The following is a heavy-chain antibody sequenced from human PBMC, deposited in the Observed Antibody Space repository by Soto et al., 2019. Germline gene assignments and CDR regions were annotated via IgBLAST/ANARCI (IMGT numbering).Heavy chain of an antibody. CDR1: GVSIDNFF. J-gene: IGHJ5*02. D-gene: IGHD3-16*01. Sequence: QVQLQESGPGLLRPSETLSLTCTVSGVSIDNFFWSWIRQTPGKGLAWIGYVSQGGAAAYMSEGETNSDNPPLNDRATISPDLPKNQSSLKVTAVPAADTAVYYCARDRGGITVSSKPLGEWFDPWGQGTLVTVSS. V-gene: IGHV4-59*01. CDR2: VSQGGAAAYMSEGETN. CDR3: ARDRGGITVSSKPLGEWFDP.